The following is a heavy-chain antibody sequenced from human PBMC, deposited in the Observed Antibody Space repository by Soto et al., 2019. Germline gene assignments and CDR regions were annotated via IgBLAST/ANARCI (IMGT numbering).Heavy chain of an antibody. CDR1: GRSMSSNY. J-gene: IGHJ4*02. D-gene: IGHD3-16*01. CDR2: VFYGGT. CDR3: ASYRGALYFES. Sequence: KPSETLSLTCSVSGRSMSSNYWGWIRQSPDKGLEWLGYVFYGGTDYNPSLGGRVSMSVETSKSQFSLKLTSVTVADTAVYYCASYRGALYFESWGPGILVTVS. V-gene: IGHV4-59*01.